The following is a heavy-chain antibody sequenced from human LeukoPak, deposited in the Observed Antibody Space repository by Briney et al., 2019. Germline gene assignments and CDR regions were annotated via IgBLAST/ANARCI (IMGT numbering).Heavy chain of an antibody. V-gene: IGHV3-7*01. J-gene: IGHJ4*02. CDR2: IKQDGSEK. CDR1: GFSFSSYW. D-gene: IGHD4-17*01. Sequence: PGGSLRLSCAVSGFSFSSYWMSWVRQVPGKGLEWVANIKQDGSEKYYVDSVKGRFTISRDNAKNSLYLQMNSLRAEDTAVYYCATTTVSVSFDYWGQGTLVTVSS. CDR3: ATTTVSVSFDY.